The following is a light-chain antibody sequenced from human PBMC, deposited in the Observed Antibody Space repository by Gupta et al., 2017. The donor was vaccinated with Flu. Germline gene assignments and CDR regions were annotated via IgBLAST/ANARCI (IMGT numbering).Light chain of an antibody. J-gene: IGLJ3*02. V-gene: IGLV1-47*01. CDR2: RHF. Sequence: QSVLTQPPPASGTLGQRVTISCSGSSSNIGSNYVYWYQQLPGAAPKLLISRHFQRPSGVPDRFSGSKSGTSASLAISGLRSEDEADYYCAAWDDSLSGPVFGGGTKLTVL. CDR3: AAWDDSLSGPV. CDR1: SSNIGSNY.